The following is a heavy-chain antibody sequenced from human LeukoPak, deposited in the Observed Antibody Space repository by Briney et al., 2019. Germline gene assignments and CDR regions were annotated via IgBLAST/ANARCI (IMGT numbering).Heavy chain of an antibody. CDR1: GFTFSSYT. CDR2: ISSDENTK. V-gene: IGHV3-30-3*01. CDR3: VRDDWRHEDLFDY. D-gene: IGHD3-9*01. Sequence: GALRLSCVVSGFTFSSYTMNWVRQAPGKGLEWVAVISSDENTKHYAYSVKGRFTISRDNSKNTLYLQMNSLTAEDTAVYFCVRDDWRHEDLFDYWGQGTLATVSS. J-gene: IGHJ4*02.